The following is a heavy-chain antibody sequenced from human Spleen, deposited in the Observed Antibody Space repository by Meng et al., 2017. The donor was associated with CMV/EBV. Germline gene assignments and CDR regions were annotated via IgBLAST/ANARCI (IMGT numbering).Heavy chain of an antibody. Sequence: GATFSSHTTSWVRQAPGQGLESMGGIIPMLSISKSAQKFQGRVTITADISTSTAYMDLSSLRSEDTAVYYCALGGSSSLSRAYYFDYWGQGTLVTVSS. J-gene: IGHJ4*02. D-gene: IGHD6-6*01. CDR1: GATFSSHT. V-gene: IGHV1-69*02. CDR3: ALGGSSSLSRAYYFDY. CDR2: IIPMLSIS.